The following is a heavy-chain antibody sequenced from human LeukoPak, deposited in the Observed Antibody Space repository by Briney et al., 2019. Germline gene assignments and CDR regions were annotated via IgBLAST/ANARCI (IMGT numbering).Heavy chain of an antibody. V-gene: IGHV3-74*01. CDR1: GFTFSSYW. CDR2: INTDGSST. J-gene: IGHJ3*02. D-gene: IGHD3-3*01. Sequence: GGSLRLSCAASGFTFSSYWMHWVRQAPGKGLVWVSRINTDGSSTSYADSVKGRFTISRDNAKNTLYLQMNSLRAEDTAVYYCARVDEKDFWSGYLSFDIWGQGTMVTVSS. CDR3: ARVDEKDFWSGYLSFDI.